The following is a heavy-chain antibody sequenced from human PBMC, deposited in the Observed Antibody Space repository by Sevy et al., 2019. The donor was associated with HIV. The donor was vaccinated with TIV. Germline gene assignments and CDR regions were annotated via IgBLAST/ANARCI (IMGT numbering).Heavy chain of an antibody. CDR2: INQSGST. Sequence: SETLSLTCAVYGGSFSGYYWSWIRQPPGKGLEWIGEINQSGSTNYNPSLKSRVTISVDTSKNQFSLKLSSVTAADTAVYYCARDGRGGDCYSCGMDVWVQGTTVTVSS. CDR3: ARDGRGGDCYSCGMDV. D-gene: IGHD2-21*01. CDR1: GGSFSGYY. V-gene: IGHV4-34*01. J-gene: IGHJ6*02.